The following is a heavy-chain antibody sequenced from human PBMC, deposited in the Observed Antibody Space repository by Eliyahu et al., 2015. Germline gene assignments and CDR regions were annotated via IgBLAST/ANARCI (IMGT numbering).Heavy chain of an antibody. CDR1: GFTFXSXG. V-gene: IGHV3-33*01. CDR3: ARDRGTAMVTNWFDP. D-gene: IGHD5-18*01. J-gene: IGHJ5*02. CDR2: IWYDGSNK. Sequence: QVQLVESGGGVVQPGRSLRLXCXASGFTFXSXGVHWVRPGPGQGLEWVAVIWYDGSNKYYADSVKGRFTISRDNSKNTLYLQMNSLRAEDTAVYYCARDRGTAMVTNWFDPWGQGTLVTVSS.